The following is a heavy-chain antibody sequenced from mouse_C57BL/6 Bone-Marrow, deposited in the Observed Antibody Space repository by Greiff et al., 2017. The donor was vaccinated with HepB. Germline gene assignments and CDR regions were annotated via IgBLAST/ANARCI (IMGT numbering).Heavy chain of an antibody. CDR2: ISDGGSYT. V-gene: IGHV5-4*01. J-gene: IGHJ4*01. D-gene: IGHD2-2*01. CDR1: GFTFSSYA. Sequence: VQLKESGGGLVKPGGSLKLSCAASGFTFSSYAMSWVRQTPEKRLEWVATISDGGSYTYYPDNVKGRFTISRDNAKNNLYLQMSHLKSEDTAMYYCASAIYYGYDDYAMDYWGQGTSVTVSS. CDR3: ASAIYYGYDDYAMDY.